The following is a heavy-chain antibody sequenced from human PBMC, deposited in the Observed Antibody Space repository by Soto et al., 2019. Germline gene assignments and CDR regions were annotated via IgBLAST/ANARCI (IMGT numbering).Heavy chain of an antibody. CDR3: ARDLGGYSYGYRPYYFDY. CDR2: ISSSSSYI. V-gene: IGHV3-21*01. CDR1: GFTFSSYS. D-gene: IGHD5-18*01. J-gene: IGHJ4*02. Sequence: GGSLKLSCAASGFTFSSYSMNWVRQAPGKGLEWVSSISSSSSYIYYADSVKGRFTISRDNAKNSLYLQMNSLRAEDTAVYYCARDLGGYSYGYRPYYFDYWGQGTLVTVSS.